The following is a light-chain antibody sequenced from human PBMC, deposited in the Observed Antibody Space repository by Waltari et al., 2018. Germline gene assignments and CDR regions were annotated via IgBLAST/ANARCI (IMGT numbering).Light chain of an antibody. CDR3: CSYAASVHWL. CDR2: DVD. V-gene: IGLV2-11*01. Sequence: QSALTQPRSVSGSPGQSVTISCTGTRSDVGGYNYVSCYQQHPGRAPKLIIYDVDKRPSGVPDRFFGSKSGNTASLTISGLQADDESDFYCCSYAASVHWLFGGGTKVTVL. J-gene: IGLJ3*02. CDR1: RSDVGGYNY.